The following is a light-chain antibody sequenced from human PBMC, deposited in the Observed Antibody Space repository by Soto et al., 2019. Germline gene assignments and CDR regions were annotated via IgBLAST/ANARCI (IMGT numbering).Light chain of an antibody. CDR2: DAS. CDR1: QSVSSY. J-gene: IGKJ5*01. V-gene: IGKV3-11*01. Sequence: GLSKSPSTLSLSKGERATLSCRASQSVSSYLAWYQQKPGQAPRLLIYDASNRATGIPARFSGSGSGTDFTLTIIILQPEDVIPDYSKLPTLRLITSGQGTSPEIK. CDR3: KLPTLRLIT.